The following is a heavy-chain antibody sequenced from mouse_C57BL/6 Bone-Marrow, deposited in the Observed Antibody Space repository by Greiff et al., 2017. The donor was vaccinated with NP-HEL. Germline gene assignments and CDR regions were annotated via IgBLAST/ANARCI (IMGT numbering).Heavy chain of an antibody. V-gene: IGHV5-12*01. Sequence: EVQRVEPGGGLVQPGGSLKLSCAASGFTFSDYYMYWVRQTPEKRLEWVAYISNGGGSTYYPDTVKGRFTISRDNAKNTLYLQMSRLKSEDTAMYYCARHRRGDYFDYWGQGTTLTVSS. CDR1: GFTFSDYY. J-gene: IGHJ2*01. CDR2: ISNGGGST. CDR3: ARHRRGDYFDY.